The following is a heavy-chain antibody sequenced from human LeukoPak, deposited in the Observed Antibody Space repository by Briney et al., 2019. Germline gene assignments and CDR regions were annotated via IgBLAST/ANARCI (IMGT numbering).Heavy chain of an antibody. CDR1: GYTFTGYY. CDR2: INPNSGGT. J-gene: IGHJ4*02. D-gene: IGHD2-2*02. V-gene: IGHV1-2*02. Sequence: ASVKVSCKASGYTFTGYYMHWVRQAPGQGLEWMGWINPNSGGTNYAQKFQGRVTMTRDTSISTAYMELSRLRSDDTDVYYCARGCPVVPAAIYLYYFDYWGQGTLVTVSS. CDR3: ARGCPVVPAAIYLYYFDY.